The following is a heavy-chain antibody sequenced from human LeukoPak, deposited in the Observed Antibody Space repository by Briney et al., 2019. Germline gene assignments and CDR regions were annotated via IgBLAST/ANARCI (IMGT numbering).Heavy chain of an antibody. J-gene: IGHJ4*02. Sequence: GGSLRLSCAASGFTFSSYAMHWVRQAPGKGLEWVAVISYDGSNKYYADSVKGRFTISRDNSKNTLYLQMNSLRAEDTAVYYCAREYSSGSFDYWGQGTLVTVSS. D-gene: IGHD6-19*01. V-gene: IGHV3-30*04. CDR1: GFTFSSYA. CDR3: AREYSSGSFDY. CDR2: ISYDGSNK.